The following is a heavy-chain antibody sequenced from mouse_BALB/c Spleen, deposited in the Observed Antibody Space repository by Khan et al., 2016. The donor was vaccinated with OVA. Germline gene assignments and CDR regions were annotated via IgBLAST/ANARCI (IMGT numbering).Heavy chain of an antibody. V-gene: IGHV2-6*02. Sequence: VQLQESGPGLVAPSQSLSITCTVSGFSLTSYGVHWVRQPPGKGLEWLVVIWSDGSTNYNSVLKSRLSIRKDTSKSQVFLKMNSLQTDDSAIYYCARWFDGYSSLYAMDYWGQGTSVTVSA. D-gene: IGHD2-3*01. CDR2: IWSDGST. CDR3: ARWFDGYSSLYAMDY. CDR1: GFSLTSYG. J-gene: IGHJ4*01.